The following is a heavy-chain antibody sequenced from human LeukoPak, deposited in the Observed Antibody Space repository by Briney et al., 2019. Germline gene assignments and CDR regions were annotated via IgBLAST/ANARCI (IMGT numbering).Heavy chain of an antibody. V-gene: IGHV3-23*01. CDR1: GFTFSTYA. D-gene: IGHD3-16*02. Sequence: GGALRLSFAASGFTFSTYAMSWVRQAPGKGLEWVSTISGSGGTTYYPDSVKGRFTISRDNSKDTLYLQMNSLRAEDTAVYYCTTGLKRYRIIEDDYWGQGTLVTVSS. J-gene: IGHJ4*02. CDR2: ISGSGGTT. CDR3: TTGLKRYRIIEDDY.